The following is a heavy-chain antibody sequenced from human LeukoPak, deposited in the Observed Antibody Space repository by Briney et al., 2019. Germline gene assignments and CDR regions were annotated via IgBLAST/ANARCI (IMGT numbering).Heavy chain of an antibody. V-gene: IGHV3-30*18. D-gene: IGHD1-26*01. CDR1: GFSFSTYG. J-gene: IGHJ4*02. CDR3: AKDLSMVGDTSDDY. Sequence: GRSLRLSCAASGFSFSTYGMHWVRQAPGKGLEWVSAISYDGSNKYYADSLKGRFTISRDNSKNTLYLQMNSLRAEDTAVYYCAKDLSMVGDTSDDYWGQGALVTVSS. CDR2: ISYDGSNK.